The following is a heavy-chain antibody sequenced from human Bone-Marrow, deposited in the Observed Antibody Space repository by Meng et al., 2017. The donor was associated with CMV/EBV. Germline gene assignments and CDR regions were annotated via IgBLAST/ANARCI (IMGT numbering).Heavy chain of an antibody. CDR1: GFTFSSYG. CDR3: ARGGREGTGDF. CDR2: IKEDGSDK. D-gene: IGHD1/OR15-1a*01. V-gene: IGHV3-7*01. Sequence: GESLKISCAASGFTFSSYGMHWVRQAPGKGLQWVANIKEDGSDKYCVDSLKGRFTISRDNANDSLHLQMNSLTAEDTAVYYCARGGREGTGDFWGQGTLVTVSS. J-gene: IGHJ4*02.